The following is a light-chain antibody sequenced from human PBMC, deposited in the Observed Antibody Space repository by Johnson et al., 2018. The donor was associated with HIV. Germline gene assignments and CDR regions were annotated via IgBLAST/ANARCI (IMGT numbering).Light chain of an antibody. J-gene: IGLJ1*01. Sequence: QSVLTQPPSVSAAPGQNITISCSGSSSNIGNNYISWYQHLPGTAPKILIYDNNQRPLGVPDLFSGSKSGTSATLGITGLQTGDEADYYCATWDSRLSAVHVFGTGTKVTVL. CDR2: DNN. CDR1: SSNIGNNY. V-gene: IGLV1-51*01. CDR3: ATWDSRLSAVHV.